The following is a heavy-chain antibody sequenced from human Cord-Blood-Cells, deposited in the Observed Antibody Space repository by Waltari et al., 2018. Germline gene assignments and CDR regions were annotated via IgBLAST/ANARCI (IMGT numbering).Heavy chain of an antibody. Sequence: EVQLLESGGGLVQSGGSLRLSCAASGFTFSSYAMSWVRQAPGKGLEWVSAIRGSGGSTHYAATVKGRFTISRDNSKNTLYLQMNSLRAEDTAVYYCARSSIAAERTFDYWGQGTLVTVSS. CDR2: IRGSGGST. V-gene: IGHV3-23*01. CDR1: GFTFSSYA. CDR3: ARSSIAAERTFDY. D-gene: IGHD6-13*01. J-gene: IGHJ4*02.